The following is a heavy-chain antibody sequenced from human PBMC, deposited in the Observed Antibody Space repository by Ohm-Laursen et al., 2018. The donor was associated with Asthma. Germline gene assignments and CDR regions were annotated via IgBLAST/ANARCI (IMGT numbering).Heavy chain of an antibody. J-gene: IGHJ4*02. CDR3: ARDVMEWYLPAFDF. Sequence: SLRLSCTASQFSFDRFAMHWVRQTPGRGLESVATIWSDGGNKFYADSVKGRFTVSRDDSKNTLYLQMNSLRPDDTAVYYCARDVMEWYLPAFDFWGQGTLVTVSS. CDR1: QFSFDRFA. CDR2: IWSDGGNK. D-gene: IGHD3-3*01. V-gene: IGHV3-33*01.